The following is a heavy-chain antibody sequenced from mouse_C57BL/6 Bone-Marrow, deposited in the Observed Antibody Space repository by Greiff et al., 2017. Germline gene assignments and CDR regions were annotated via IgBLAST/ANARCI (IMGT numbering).Heavy chain of an antibody. J-gene: IGHJ3*01. D-gene: IGHD4-1*01. CDR2: IYPGDGDT. V-gene: IGHV1-82*01. Sequence: QVQLQQSGPELVKPGASVKISCKASGYAFSSSWMNWVKQRPGKGLEWIGRIYPGDGDTNYNGKFKGKATLTADKSSSTAYMQLSRLTSEDSAVYFCARYWTGFAYWGQGTLVTVSA. CDR3: ARYWTGFAY. CDR1: GYAFSSSW.